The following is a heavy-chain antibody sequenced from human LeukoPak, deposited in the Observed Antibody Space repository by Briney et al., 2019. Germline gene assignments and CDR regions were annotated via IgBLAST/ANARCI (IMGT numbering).Heavy chain of an antibody. Sequence: ASVKVSCKASGYTFTSYGISWVRQAPGQGLEWMGCISAYNGNTNYAQKLQGRVTMTTDTSTSTAYMELRSLRSDDTAVYYCARAATTRYYYGSGSYLVYWGQGTLVTVSS. CDR2: ISAYNGNT. J-gene: IGHJ4*02. V-gene: IGHV1-18*04. D-gene: IGHD3-10*01. CDR3: ARAATTRYYYGSGSYLVY. CDR1: GYTFTSYG.